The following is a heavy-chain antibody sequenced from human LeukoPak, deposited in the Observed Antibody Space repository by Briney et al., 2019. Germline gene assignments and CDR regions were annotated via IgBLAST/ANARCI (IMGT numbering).Heavy chain of an antibody. J-gene: IGHJ3*02. Sequence: GGSLRLSCAASGFTVSSNYMSWVRQAPGKGLEWVSVIYSGGSTYYADSVKGRFTIPRDNSKNTLYLQMNSLRAEDTAVYYCARDQTVATDAAFDIWGQGTMVTVSS. CDR2: IYSGGST. CDR1: GFTVSSNY. D-gene: IGHD4-23*01. CDR3: ARDQTVATDAAFDI. V-gene: IGHV3-66*02.